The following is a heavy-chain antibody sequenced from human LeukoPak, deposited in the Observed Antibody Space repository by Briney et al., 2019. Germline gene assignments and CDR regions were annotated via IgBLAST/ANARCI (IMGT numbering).Heavy chain of an antibody. Sequence: TSETLSLTCAVYGGSFSDYYWSWIRQPPGKGLEWIGEINHSGSTNYNPSLKSRVTISVDTSKNPFSLKLSSVTAADTAVYYCAGSIAARLDYWGQGTLVTVSS. CDR3: AGSIAARLDY. J-gene: IGHJ4*02. CDR1: GGSFSDYY. V-gene: IGHV4-34*01. D-gene: IGHD6-6*01. CDR2: INHSGST.